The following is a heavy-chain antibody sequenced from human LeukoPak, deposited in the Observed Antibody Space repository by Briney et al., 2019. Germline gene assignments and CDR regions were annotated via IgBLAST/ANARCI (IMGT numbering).Heavy chain of an antibody. J-gene: IGHJ4*02. CDR2: IYYTGST. V-gene: IGHV4-59*11. Sequence: PSETLSLTCTVSGVSISSHYWSWLRQSPGKRLEWIGNIYYTGSTNYNPSLHSRVVISIDTSKNQFSLTLNSVTAADAAVYYCASAGNPHYFDFWGQGPLVTVSS. CDR3: ASAGNPHYFDF. CDR1: GVSISSHY.